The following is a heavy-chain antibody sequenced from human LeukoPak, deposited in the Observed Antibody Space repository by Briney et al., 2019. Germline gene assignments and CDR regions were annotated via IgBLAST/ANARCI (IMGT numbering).Heavy chain of an antibody. CDR1: GFTFSNHA. J-gene: IGHJ3*02. CDR3: ARDRIAVAAPRSAFDI. D-gene: IGHD6-19*01. Sequence: GGSLRLSCVTSGFTFSNHAMHWVRQGPGKGLEWVAVISDDGSSKFYADSVKGRFTISRDNSKNTLLLQINSLRPEDAAVYYCARDRIAVAAPRSAFDIWGQGTMVTVSS. CDR2: ISDDGSSK. V-gene: IGHV3-30*04.